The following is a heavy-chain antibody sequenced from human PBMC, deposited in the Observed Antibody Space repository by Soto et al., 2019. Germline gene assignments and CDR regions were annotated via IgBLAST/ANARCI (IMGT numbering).Heavy chain of an antibody. CDR3: ARDLSVDTAMVTADYYYGMDV. Sequence: ASVKVSCKASGYTFTSYGISWVRQAPGQGLEWMGWTSAYNGNTNYAQKLQGRVTMTTDTSTSTAYMELRSLRSDDTAVYYCARDLSVDTAMVTADYYYGMDVWGQGTTVTVSS. CDR1: GYTFTSYG. CDR2: TSAYNGNT. V-gene: IGHV1-18*01. D-gene: IGHD5-18*01. J-gene: IGHJ6*02.